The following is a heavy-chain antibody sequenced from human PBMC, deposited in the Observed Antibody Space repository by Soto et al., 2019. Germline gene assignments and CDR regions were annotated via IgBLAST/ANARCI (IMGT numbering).Heavy chain of an antibody. J-gene: IGHJ4*02. D-gene: IGHD3-16*02. CDR3: ARDFNYDYIWGSYRSRGYYFDY. CDR2: ISAYNGNT. V-gene: IGHV1-18*01. Sequence: QVQLVQSGAEVKKPGASVKVSCKASGYTFTSYGISWVRQAPGQGLEWMGWISAYNGNTNYAQKLQVRVTMTTDTSTSTDYMELRSLRSDATAVYYCARDFNYDYIWGSYRSRGYYFDYWGQGTLVTVSS. CDR1: GYTFTSYG.